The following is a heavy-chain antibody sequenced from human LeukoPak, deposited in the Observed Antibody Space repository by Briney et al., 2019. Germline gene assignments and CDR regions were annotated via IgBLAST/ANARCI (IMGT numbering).Heavy chain of an antibody. CDR3: AKSWGGYYFDY. V-gene: IGHV3-74*01. D-gene: IGHD7-27*01. Sequence: GGSLRLSCAASGFTFSSYWMHWVRQAPGKGLVWVSRINTDGSSTSYADSVKGRFTISRDNAKNTLYLQMNSLRAEDTAVYYCAKSWGGYYFDYWGQGTLVTVPS. J-gene: IGHJ4*02. CDR1: GFTFSSYW. CDR2: INTDGSST.